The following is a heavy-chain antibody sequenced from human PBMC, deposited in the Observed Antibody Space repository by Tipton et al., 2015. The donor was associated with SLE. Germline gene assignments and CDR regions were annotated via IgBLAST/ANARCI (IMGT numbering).Heavy chain of an antibody. CDR1: GFTFDDYA. V-gene: IGHV3-7*01. CDR3: ARVETYYYDSSGSQGDY. CDR2: IKQDGSEK. J-gene: IGHJ4*02. D-gene: IGHD3-22*01. Sequence: SLRLSCAASGFTFDDYAMHWVRQAPGKGLEWVANIKQDGSEKYYVDSVKGRFTISRDNAKNSLYLQMNSLRAEDTAVYYCARVETYYYDSSGSQGDYWGQGTLVTVSS.